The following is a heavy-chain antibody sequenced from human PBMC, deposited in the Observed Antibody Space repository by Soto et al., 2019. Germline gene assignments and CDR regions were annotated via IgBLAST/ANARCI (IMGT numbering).Heavy chain of an antibody. CDR1: GFTVSSNY. J-gene: IGHJ6*02. CDR3: ARYCSDGGCYAGMDV. CDR2: IYSGGDT. V-gene: IGHV3-53*01. Sequence: EVQLVESGGGLIQPGGSLRLSCAASGFTVSSNYMSWVRQAPGKGLEWVSVIYSGGDTYYADSVKGRFTVSRDDSKNTRYLQMNSLSAEDTAIYYCARYCSDGGCYAGMDVWGQGTTVTVSS. D-gene: IGHD2-15*01.